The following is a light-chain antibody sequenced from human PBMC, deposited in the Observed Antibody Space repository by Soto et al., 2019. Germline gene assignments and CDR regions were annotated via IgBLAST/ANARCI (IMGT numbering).Light chain of an antibody. CDR1: QSVSST. CDR3: QQRSNWPPVWT. V-gene: IGKV3-11*01. J-gene: IGKJ1*01. CDR2: GAS. Sequence: EIVMTQSPATLSVSPGERATLSCRASQSVSSTLAWYQQKPGQAPRLLIYGASTRATGIPARFSGSGSGTDFTLTISSLEPEDFAVYYCQQRSNWPPVWTFGQGTKVDIK.